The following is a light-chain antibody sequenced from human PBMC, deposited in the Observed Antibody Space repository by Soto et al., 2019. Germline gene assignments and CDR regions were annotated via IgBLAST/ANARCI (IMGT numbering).Light chain of an antibody. Sequence: EIVLTQSPGTLSLSPGERATLSCMASQSVSSSYLVWYQQKPGQAPRLLIYDTSSRATGIPDRFSGSGSGTDFTLTISRLEPEDFAVYYCQQYAGSPWTFGQGTKVDIK. J-gene: IGKJ1*01. V-gene: IGKV3-20*01. CDR2: DTS. CDR1: QSVSSSY. CDR3: QQYAGSPWT.